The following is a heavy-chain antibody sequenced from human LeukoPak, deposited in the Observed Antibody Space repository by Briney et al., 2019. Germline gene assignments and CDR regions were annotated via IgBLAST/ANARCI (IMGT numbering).Heavy chain of an antibody. D-gene: IGHD6-13*01. V-gene: IGHV3-21*01. Sequence: GGSLRLSCAASGFTFSSYSMNWVRQAPGKGREWVSYISSSSSYIYYADSGKGRFTISTDNAKNSLYLQMNSLRAEDTAVYYCGRSILSIAAAATDYWGQGTLVTVSS. CDR2: ISSSSSYI. CDR1: GFTFSSYS. CDR3: GRSILSIAAAATDY. J-gene: IGHJ4*02.